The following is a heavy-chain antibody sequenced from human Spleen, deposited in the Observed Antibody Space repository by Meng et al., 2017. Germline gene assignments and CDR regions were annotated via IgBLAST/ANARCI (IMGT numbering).Heavy chain of an antibody. CDR2: INHSGST. Sequence: QAKLQQWGSGLLKPSETLSITCVVSGGSFSDYYWSWIRQPPGKGLEWIGEINHSGSTNYNPSLESRATISVDTSQNNLSLKLSSVTAADSAVYYCARGPTTMAHDFDYWGQGTLVTVSS. J-gene: IGHJ4*02. CDR3: ARGPTTMAHDFDY. V-gene: IGHV4-34*01. D-gene: IGHD4-11*01. CDR1: GGSFSDYY.